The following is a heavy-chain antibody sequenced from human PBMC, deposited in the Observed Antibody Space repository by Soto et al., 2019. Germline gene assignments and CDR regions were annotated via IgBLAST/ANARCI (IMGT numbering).Heavy chain of an antibody. J-gene: IGHJ6*02. CDR3: ARDCPGLRYFDCDGMDV. V-gene: IGHV4-59*01. CDR1: GGSISSYY. CDR2: IYYSGST. Sequence: SETLSLTCTVSGGSISSYYWSWIRQPPGKGLEWIGYIYYSGSTNYNPSLKSRVTISVDTSKNQFSLKLSSVTAADTAVYYCARDCPGLRYFDCDGMDVWGQGTTVTVSS. D-gene: IGHD3-9*01.